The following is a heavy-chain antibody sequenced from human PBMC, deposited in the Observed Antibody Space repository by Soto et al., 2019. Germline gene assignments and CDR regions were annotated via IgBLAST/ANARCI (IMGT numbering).Heavy chain of an antibody. D-gene: IGHD2-15*01. CDR3: AKALGYCSGGSCHGAFDI. Sequence: GASVKVSCKASGYTFTGYYMHWVRQAPGQGLEWMGWINPNSGGTNCAQKFQGRVTMTRDTSISTAYMELSRLRSDDTAVYYCAKALGYCSGGSCHGAFDIWGQGTMVTVSS. CDR1: GYTFTGYY. J-gene: IGHJ3*02. V-gene: IGHV1-2*02. CDR2: INPNSGGT.